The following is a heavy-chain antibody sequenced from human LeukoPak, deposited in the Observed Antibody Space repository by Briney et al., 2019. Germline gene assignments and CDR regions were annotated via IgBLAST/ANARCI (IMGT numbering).Heavy chain of an antibody. CDR3: ARETSGGISGSYTEGDAFDI. D-gene: IGHD1-26*01. Sequence: ASVKVSCKASGGTFSSYAISWVRQAPGQGLEWMGGIIPIFGTANYAQKFQGRVTITADESTSTAYMELSSLRSEDTAVYYCARETSGGISGSYTEGDAFDIWGQGTMVTVSS. J-gene: IGHJ3*02. CDR1: GGTFSSYA. CDR2: IIPIFGTA. V-gene: IGHV1-69*13.